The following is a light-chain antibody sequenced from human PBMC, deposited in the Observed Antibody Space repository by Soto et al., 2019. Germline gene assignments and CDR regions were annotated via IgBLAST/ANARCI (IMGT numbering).Light chain of an antibody. CDR2: DVI. CDR1: NSDVGIYNY. CDR3: CSYAATSTLV. V-gene: IGLV2-11*01. Sequence: QSALTQPRSVSGSPGQSVTISCTGTNSDVGIYNYVSWYQHHPGKAPKLIIYDVIKRPSGVPDRFSGSKSGITASLTISGLQADDEADYYCCSYAATSTLVFGGGTQLTVL. J-gene: IGLJ3*02.